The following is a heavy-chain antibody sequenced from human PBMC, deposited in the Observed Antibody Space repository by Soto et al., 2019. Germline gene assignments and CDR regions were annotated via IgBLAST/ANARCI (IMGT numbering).Heavy chain of an antibody. Sequence: EVELLESGGGLVQPGGSLRLSCKASGFMFNNSAMTWVRQAPGQGLQWVASVSDNGGSRGDTYYADSVKGRFNISRDNSKNTLYLQLDSLTGADTAVYYCARAKAVVIAALDIWGQGTMVTVSS. J-gene: IGHJ3*02. D-gene: IGHD2-21*01. CDR3: ARAKAVVIAALDI. CDR1: GFMFNNSA. V-gene: IGHV3-23*01. CDR2: VSDNGGSRGDT.